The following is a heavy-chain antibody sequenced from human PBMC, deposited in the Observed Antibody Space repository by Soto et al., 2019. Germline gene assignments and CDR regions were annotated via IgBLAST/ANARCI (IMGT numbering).Heavy chain of an antibody. D-gene: IGHD6-13*01. CDR3: ARAVAAAGVYDWYF. CDR1: GGTFSNYT. Sequence: GASVKVSCKASGGTFSNYTINWVRQAPGQGLEWMGRIIPILDIAKSAQRFQGRFTITADKSTSTSYMELSSLKSEDTAVYYCARAVAAAGVYDWYF. V-gene: IGHV1-69*02. J-gene: IGHJ2*01. CDR2: IIPILDIA.